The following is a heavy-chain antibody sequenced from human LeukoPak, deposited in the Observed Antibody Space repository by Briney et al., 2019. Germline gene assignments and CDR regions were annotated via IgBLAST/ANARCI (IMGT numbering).Heavy chain of an antibody. CDR1: GNSFTTYW. V-gene: IGHV5-51*01. J-gene: IGHJ5*02. CDR2: IYVGDSDT. Sequence: GESLKISCKGSGNSFTTYWIAWVRQMPGKGLEWWGIIYVGDSDTRYRPSFQGQVTISADKSINTAYLQWSSLKASDTAMYYCARVVDYDTSGYQTKNWFDPWGQGTLVTVSS. D-gene: IGHD3-22*01. CDR3: ARVVDYDTSGYQTKNWFDP.